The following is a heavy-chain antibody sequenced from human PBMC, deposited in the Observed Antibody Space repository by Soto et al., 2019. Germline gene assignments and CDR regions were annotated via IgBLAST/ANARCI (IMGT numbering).Heavy chain of an antibody. CDR1: GLSITDSEMG. J-gene: IGHJ5*02. CDR2: IDSSGEK. CDR3: ARRHLAVAVSPWFDP. Sequence: QVTLKESGPVLVKPTETLTLRCTVSGLSITDSEMGVSWIRQPPGKALEWLAHIDSSGEKSYRTFLKSRLTISNDTSKRQIGLIMTNMDPADTATYYCARRHLAVAVSPWFDPWGQGILVTVSS. V-gene: IGHV2-26*01. D-gene: IGHD3-16*01.